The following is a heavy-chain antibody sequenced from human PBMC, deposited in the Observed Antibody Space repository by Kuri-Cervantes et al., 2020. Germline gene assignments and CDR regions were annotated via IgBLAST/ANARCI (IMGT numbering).Heavy chain of an antibody. CDR1: GGSFSGYY. V-gene: IGHV4-34*01. CDR2: INHSGST. D-gene: IGHD6-13*01. CDR3: ATIAAAPPFDY. Sequence: SETLSLTFAVYGGSFSGYYWSWIRQPPGKGLEWIGEINHSGSTNYNPSLKSRVTISVDTSKNQFSLKLSSVTAADTAVYYCATIAAAPPFDYWGQGTLVTVSS. J-gene: IGHJ4*02.